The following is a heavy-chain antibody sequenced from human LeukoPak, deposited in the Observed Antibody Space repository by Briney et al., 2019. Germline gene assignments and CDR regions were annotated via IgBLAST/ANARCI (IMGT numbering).Heavy chain of an antibody. Sequence: KPSETLSLTCSFSGYSISSGYYWGWIRQPPGQGLEWIGNIYHSGSTYYNPSLKSRVTISVDTSKNQFSLKLTSVTAADTAVYYCARGPLIGPIDYWGQGTLVTVSS. J-gene: IGHJ4*02. D-gene: IGHD3-16*01. CDR2: IYHSGST. V-gene: IGHV4-38-2*02. CDR1: GYSISSGYY. CDR3: ARGPLIGPIDY.